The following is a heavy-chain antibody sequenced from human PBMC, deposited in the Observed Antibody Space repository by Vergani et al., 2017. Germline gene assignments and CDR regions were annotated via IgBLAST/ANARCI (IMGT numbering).Heavy chain of an antibody. Sequence: QVQLVQSGAEVKKPGSSVKVSCKASGGTFSSYAISWVRQAPGQGLEWMGRIIPMLSTANYAQKFQGRVTITADESTSTAYMELSSLRSEDTAVYYCARQASYYYXSSGYYYEGWFDPWGQGTLVTVSS. CDR3: ARQASYYYXSSGYYYEGWFDP. CDR1: GGTFSSYA. D-gene: IGHD3-22*01. V-gene: IGHV1-69*13. J-gene: IGHJ5*02. CDR2: IIPMLSTA.